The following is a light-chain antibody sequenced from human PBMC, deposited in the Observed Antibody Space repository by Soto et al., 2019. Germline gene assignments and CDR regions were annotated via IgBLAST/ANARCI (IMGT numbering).Light chain of an antibody. Sequence: EIVMTQSPATLSVSPGERATLSCRASQSVSSKLAWFQQKPGQAPSLLIYGVSNRATGIPARFSGSGSGTDFTLTISSLEPEDFAVYYCQQRSNWPGLTFGGGTKVDIK. J-gene: IGKJ4*01. CDR2: GVS. V-gene: IGKV3-11*01. CDR1: QSVSSK. CDR3: QQRSNWPGLT.